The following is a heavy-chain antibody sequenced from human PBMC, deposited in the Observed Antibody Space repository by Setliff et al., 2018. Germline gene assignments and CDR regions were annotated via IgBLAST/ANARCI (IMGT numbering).Heavy chain of an antibody. CDR1: GGSFSTYY. J-gene: IGHJ4*02. CDR3: TVYNTGSGGSFHNAPFDY. Sequence: SETLSLTCAVYGGSFSTYYWIWIRQPPGKGLEWIGEINHSGSTNYNPSLKSRVTISVDTSKNQFSLKLSAVTAADTALYYCTVYNTGSGGSFHNAPFDYWGQGMLVTVSS. V-gene: IGHV4-34*01. CDR2: INHSGST. D-gene: IGHD3-10*01.